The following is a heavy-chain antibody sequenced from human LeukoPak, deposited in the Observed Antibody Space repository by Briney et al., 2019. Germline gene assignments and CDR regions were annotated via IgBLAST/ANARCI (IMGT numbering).Heavy chain of an antibody. D-gene: IGHD3-22*01. V-gene: IGHV3-30*02. J-gene: IGHJ4*02. CDR1: GFTFSSYW. CDR2: IRYGGSNK. CDR3: AKVRRDSSGYYYLDY. Sequence: PGGSLRLSCAASGFTFSSYWMSWVRQAPGKGLEWVAFIRYGGSNKYYADSVKGRFTISRDNSKNTLYLQMNSLRAEDTAVYYCAKVRRDSSGYYYLDYWGQGTLVTVSS.